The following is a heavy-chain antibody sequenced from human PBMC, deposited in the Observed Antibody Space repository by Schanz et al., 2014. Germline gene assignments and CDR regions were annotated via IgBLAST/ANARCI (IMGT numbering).Heavy chain of an antibody. V-gene: IGHV7-4-1*02. J-gene: IGHJ6*02. CDR3: ARARYGLDV. Sequence: QVQLLQSGAEVKKPGASVRLSCKVSGNTITKFAMHWVRQAPGKGLEWMGWINPTTGNPGYAQGFTGRFVFSFDTSVSTAYLQISGLKAEDTAVYYCARARYGLDVWGQGTTVTVTS. CDR2: INPTTGNP. CDR1: GNTITKFA.